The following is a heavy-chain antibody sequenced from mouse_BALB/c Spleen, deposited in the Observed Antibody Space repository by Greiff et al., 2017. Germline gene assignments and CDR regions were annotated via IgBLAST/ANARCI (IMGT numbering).Heavy chain of an antibody. V-gene: IGHV2-3*01. CDR2: IWGDGST. CDR3: AKGGGLSYWYFDD. CDR1: GFSLTSYG. D-gene: IGHD1-1*02. J-gene: IGHJ1*01. Sequence: QVQLKESGPGLVAPSPCLSITCTVSGFSLTSYGVSWVRQPPGKGLEWLGVIWGDGSTTYHSALISRLTISKDNSTSQVFLKLNRLQTDDIASYYGAKGGGLSYWYFDDWGAGTTVTVSS.